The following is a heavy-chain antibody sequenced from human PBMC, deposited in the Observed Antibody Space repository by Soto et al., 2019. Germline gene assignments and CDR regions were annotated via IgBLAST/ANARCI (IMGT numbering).Heavy chain of an antibody. J-gene: IGHJ4*02. CDR1: GFAFSNYA. CDR2: ISYDGSNK. CDR3: ARDEHYSGGSFSFDS. D-gene: IGHD2-15*01. V-gene: IGHV3-30*01. Sequence: QVQLVESGGGVVQPGRSLRLSCSASGFAFSNYAMHWVRQPPGKGLEWVAVISYDGSNKVYAESVKGRFTISRDNSKNTLYLQMDSLRAEDTAVYYCARDEHYSGGSFSFDSWGQGALVTVSS.